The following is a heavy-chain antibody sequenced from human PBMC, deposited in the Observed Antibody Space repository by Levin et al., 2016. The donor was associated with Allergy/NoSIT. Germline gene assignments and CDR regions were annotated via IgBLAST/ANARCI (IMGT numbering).Heavy chain of an antibody. CDR1: GFTFSTSW. Sequence: GGSLRLSCEVSGFTFSTSWMSWVRQAPGKGLEWVAYIKPDGSENFYVDSVRGRFTISRDNGKNSLYLQMNSLRAEDTAMYYCAKGGWYPDYWGQGTLVTVSS. J-gene: IGHJ4*02. V-gene: IGHV3-7*03. CDR2: IKPDGSEN. D-gene: IGHD6-19*01. CDR3: AKGGWYPDY.